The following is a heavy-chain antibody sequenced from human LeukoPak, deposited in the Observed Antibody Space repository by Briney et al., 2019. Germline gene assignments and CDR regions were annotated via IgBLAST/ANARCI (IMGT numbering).Heavy chain of an antibody. D-gene: IGHD2-2*01. V-gene: IGHV4-59*02. CDR2: IYYSGST. CDR1: GGSVSSSY. Sequence: WASLSPARTLSGGSVSSSYGRWIRRPPGKGLEWLGYIYYSGSTSNYPSLKSRVTISLDTSKNQFSLNLKSVTAADTAVYYCARREASRPMYGFDYWGQGTLVIVSS. J-gene: IGHJ4*02. CDR3: ARREASRPMYGFDY.